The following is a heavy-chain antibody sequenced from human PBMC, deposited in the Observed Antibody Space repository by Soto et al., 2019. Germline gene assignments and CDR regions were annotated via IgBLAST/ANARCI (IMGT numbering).Heavy chain of an antibody. V-gene: IGHV3-7*01. CDR1: GFTFSSYW. Sequence: EVQLVESGGGLVQPGGSLRLSCAASGFTFSSYWMSWVRQAPGKGLEWVANIKQDGSEKYYVDSVKGRFTISRDNAKNSLYLQMNSLRAEDTAVYYCARDRYSYYDFWSGSLPYYYYGMYVWGQGTTVTVSS. J-gene: IGHJ6*02. CDR3: ARDRYSYYDFWSGSLPYYYYGMYV. D-gene: IGHD3-3*01. CDR2: IKQDGSEK.